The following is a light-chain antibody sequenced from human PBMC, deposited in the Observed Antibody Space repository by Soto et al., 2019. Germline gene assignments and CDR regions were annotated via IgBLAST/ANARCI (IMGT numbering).Light chain of an antibody. J-gene: IGKJ2*01. CDR2: AAS. V-gene: IGKV1-39*01. CDR3: QQSYNTPQYT. Sequence: DIQMTQSPSSLSASVGDRVTITCRASQTISSYLNWYQQKPGKAPQLLIYAASSLQSGVPSRFSGSGSGIDFTLTISSLQPEDFAIYYCQQSYNTPQYTFGQGTELEIK. CDR1: QTISSY.